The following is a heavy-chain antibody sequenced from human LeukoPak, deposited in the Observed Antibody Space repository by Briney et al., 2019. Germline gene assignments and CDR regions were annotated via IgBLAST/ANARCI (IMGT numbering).Heavy chain of an antibody. CDR3: ARAWDYYYYMDV. J-gene: IGHJ6*03. V-gene: IGHV3-7*01. Sequence: GGSLRLSCAASGFTFSSYWMRWVRQAPGKGLEWVANIKQDGSEKYYVDSVKGRLTISRDNAKNSLYLQMNSLRAEDTAVYYCARAWDYYYYMDVWGKGTTVTVSS. CDR2: IKQDGSEK. CDR1: GFTFSSYW.